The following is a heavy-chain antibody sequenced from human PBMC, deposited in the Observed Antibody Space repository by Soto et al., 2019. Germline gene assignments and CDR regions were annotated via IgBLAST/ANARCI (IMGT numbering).Heavy chain of an antibody. CDR3: ARGPSTSSYGANDY. V-gene: IGHV4-59*01. J-gene: IGHJ4*02. D-gene: IGHD5-18*01. CDR2: IYYSGST. Sequence: SETLSLTCTVSGGSISSYYWSWIRQPPGKGLEWIGYIYYSGSTNYNPSLKSRVTISVDTSKNQFSLKLSSVTAADTAVYYCARGPSTSSYGANDYWGQGTLVTVSS. CDR1: GGSISSYY.